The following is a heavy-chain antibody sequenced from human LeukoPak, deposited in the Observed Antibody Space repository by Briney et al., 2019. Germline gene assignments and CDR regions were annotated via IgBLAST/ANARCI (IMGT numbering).Heavy chain of an antibody. CDR2: INHSGST. D-gene: IGHD6-13*01. Sequence: PSETLSLTCAVYGGSFSGYYWSWIRQPPGKGLEWIGEINHSGSTNYNPSLKSRVTISVDTSKNQFSLKLSSATAADTAVYYCARGGSVSKKVAAAVFDYWGQGTLVTVSS. J-gene: IGHJ4*02. CDR3: ARGGSVSKKVAAAVFDY. V-gene: IGHV4-34*01. CDR1: GGSFSGYY.